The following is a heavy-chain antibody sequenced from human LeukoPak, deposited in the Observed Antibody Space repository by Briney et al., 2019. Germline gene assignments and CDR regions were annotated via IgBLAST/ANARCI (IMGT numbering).Heavy chain of an antibody. CDR3: AELGITMIGGV. V-gene: IGHV3-7*01. CDR1: GFTFSDNW. Sequence: GGSLRLSCAASGFTFSDNWMTWVRQAPGKGLEWVATIKQDGSEKYYVDSVRGRFTISRDNAKNSLYLQMNSLRAEDTAVYYCAELGITMIGGVWGKGTTVTISS. CDR2: IKQDGSEK. J-gene: IGHJ6*04. D-gene: IGHD3-10*02.